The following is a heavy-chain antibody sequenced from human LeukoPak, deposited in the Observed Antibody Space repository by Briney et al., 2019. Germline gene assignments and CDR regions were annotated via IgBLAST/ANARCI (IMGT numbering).Heavy chain of an antibody. V-gene: IGHV4-30-4*01. Sequence: SQTLSLTCTFSGGSIISGDYYWIWIRQPPGKGLEWIGYIYYSGSTYYNPSLKSRVTISVDTSKNQFSLKLSSVTAADTAVYYCARDRSSSTSGMDVWGQGTTVTVSS. D-gene: IGHD2-2*01. CDR3: ARDRSSSTSGMDV. J-gene: IGHJ6*02. CDR2: IYYSGST. CDR1: GGSIISGDYY.